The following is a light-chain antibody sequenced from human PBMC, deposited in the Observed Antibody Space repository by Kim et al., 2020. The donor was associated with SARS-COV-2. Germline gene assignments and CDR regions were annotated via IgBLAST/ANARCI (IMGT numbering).Light chain of an antibody. CDR3: QQYYSYPYT. J-gene: IGKJ2*01. CDR2: AAS. V-gene: IGKV1-8*01. CDR1: QGISSY. Sequence: SAYTGDRVTITCRASQGISSYLAWYQQKPGKATKLLIYAASTLQSGVPSRFSGSGSGTDFTLTISCLQSEDFATYYCQQYYSYPYTFGQGTKLEIK.